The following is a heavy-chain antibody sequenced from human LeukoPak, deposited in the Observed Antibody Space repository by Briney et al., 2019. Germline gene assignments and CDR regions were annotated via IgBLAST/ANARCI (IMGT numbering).Heavy chain of an antibody. V-gene: IGHV3-23*01. CDR3: AKVCIAVAGNWFDP. CDR2: ISGSGGGT. Sequence: SGGSLRLSCAASGFTFSSYAMSWVRQAPGKGLEWVSAISGSGGGTYYADSVKGRFTISRDNSKNTLYLQMNSLRAEDTAVYYCAKVCIAVAGNWFDPWGQGTLVTVPS. D-gene: IGHD6-19*01. CDR1: GFTFSSYA. J-gene: IGHJ5*02.